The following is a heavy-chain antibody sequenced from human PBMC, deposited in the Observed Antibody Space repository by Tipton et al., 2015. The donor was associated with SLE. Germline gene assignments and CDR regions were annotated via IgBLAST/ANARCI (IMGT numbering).Heavy chain of an antibody. Sequence: SLRLSCAASGFTFSTYAMNWVRQAPGKGLEWVSEISLSGDATYYADSVKGRFTISRDNAKNSLYLQMNSLRAEDTAVYYCAREGYCSGGHCFSYGMDVWGQGTTVTISS. J-gene: IGHJ6*02. CDR3: AREGYCSGGHCFSYGMDV. V-gene: IGHV3-23*01. D-gene: IGHD2-15*01. CDR1: GFTFSTYA. CDR2: ISLSGDAT.